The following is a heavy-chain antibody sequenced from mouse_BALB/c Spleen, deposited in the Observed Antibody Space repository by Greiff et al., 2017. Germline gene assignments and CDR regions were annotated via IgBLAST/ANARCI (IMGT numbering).Heavy chain of an antibody. CDR3: AREDYDYPFAY. J-gene: IGHJ3*01. Sequence: EVQRVESGGGLVQPGGSRKLSCAASGFTFSSFGMHWVRQAPEKGLEWVAYISSGSSTIYYADTVKGRFTISRDNPKNTLFLQMTSLRSEDTAMYYCAREDYDYPFAYWGQGTLVTVSA. V-gene: IGHV5-17*02. CDR2: ISSGSSTI. CDR1: GFTFSSFG. D-gene: IGHD2-4*01.